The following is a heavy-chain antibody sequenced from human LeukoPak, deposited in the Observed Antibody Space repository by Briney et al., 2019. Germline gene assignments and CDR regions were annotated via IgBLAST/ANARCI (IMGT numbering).Heavy chain of an antibody. J-gene: IGHJ4*02. CDR2: ISSSSSTI. D-gene: IGHD3-9*01. V-gene: IGHV3-48*01. CDR1: GFTFSSYS. Sequence: QTGGSLRLSCAASGFTFSSYSMNWVRQAPGKGLEWVSYISSSSSTIYYADSVKGRFTISRDNAKNSLYLQMNSLRAEDTAVYYCARDNPAESWFDYFDYWGQGTLVTVSS. CDR3: ARDNPAESWFDYFDY.